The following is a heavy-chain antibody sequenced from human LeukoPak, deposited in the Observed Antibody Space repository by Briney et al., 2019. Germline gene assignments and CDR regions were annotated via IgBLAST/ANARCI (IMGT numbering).Heavy chain of an antibody. CDR3: AREIDYYDSSGYY. J-gene: IGHJ4*02. V-gene: IGHV4-31*03. CDR2: IYYRGST. D-gene: IGHD3-22*01. CDR1: GGSISSGVYY. Sequence: PSETLSLTCTVSGGSISSGVYYWRWIRQHPGKGLEWIGYIYYRGSTYYNPSRKSRVPISVDTSKNQFSLKLSSVTAADTAVYYCAREIDYYDSSGYYWGQGTLVIVSS.